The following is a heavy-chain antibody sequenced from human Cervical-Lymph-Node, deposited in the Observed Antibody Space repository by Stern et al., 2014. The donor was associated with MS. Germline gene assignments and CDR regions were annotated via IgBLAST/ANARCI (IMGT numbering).Heavy chain of an antibody. V-gene: IGHV3-66*01. CDR3: AREIAGRRFED. J-gene: IGHJ4*02. D-gene: IGHD6-6*01. Sequence: VQLGQSGGGLVQPGGSLRLSCEASGFPVGASYMNWVRQAPGQGLEWVSRIHTVGTTHYADSVKGRFTISRANAKNALYLQMDRLTVEDTAVYYCAREIAGRRFEDWGRGTLVAVSP. CDR1: GFPVGASY. CDR2: IHTVGTT.